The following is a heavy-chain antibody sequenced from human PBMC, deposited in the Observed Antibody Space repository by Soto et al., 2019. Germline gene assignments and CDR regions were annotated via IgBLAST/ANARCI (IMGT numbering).Heavy chain of an antibody. CDR2: IYYSGST. CDR1: GGSISSYY. Sequence: PSETLSLTCTVSGGSISSYYWSWIRQPPGKGLEWIGYIYYSGSTNYNPSLKSRVTISVDTSKNQFSLKLSSVTAADTAVYYCARGEGYCSSTSCYRYYYYGMDVWGQGTTVTVSS. J-gene: IGHJ6*02. CDR3: ARGEGYCSSTSCYRYYYYGMDV. V-gene: IGHV4-59*01. D-gene: IGHD2-2*01.